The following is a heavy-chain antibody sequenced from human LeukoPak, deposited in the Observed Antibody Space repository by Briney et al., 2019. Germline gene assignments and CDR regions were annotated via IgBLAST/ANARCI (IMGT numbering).Heavy chain of an antibody. D-gene: IGHD2-15*01. Sequence: AGSLTLSCAASGFTFNGSAMHWVRQPAGKGLEWVGRIRSLAKSYPPAYAASVKGRFTIARDDSKNTAYLQMNSLKTEDTAVYYCTRHEDLVVVVAIPDAFDIWGQGTMVTVSS. CDR2: IRSLAKSYPP. CDR3: TRHEDLVVVVAIPDAFDI. J-gene: IGHJ3*02. V-gene: IGHV3-73*01. CDR1: GFTFNGSA.